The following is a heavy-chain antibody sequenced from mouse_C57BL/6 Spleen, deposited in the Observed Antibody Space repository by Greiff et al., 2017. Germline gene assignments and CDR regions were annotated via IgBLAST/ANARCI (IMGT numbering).Heavy chain of an antibody. D-gene: IGHD1-1*01. V-gene: IGHV1-72*01. CDR1: GYTFTSYW. CDR3: ARSITTVVAYYFDY. CDR2: IDPNSGGT. J-gene: IGHJ2*01. Sequence: QVQLKESGAELVKPGASVKLSCKASGYTFTSYWMHWVKQRPGRGLEWIGRIDPNSGGTKYNEKFKSKATLTVDKPSSTAYMQLSSLTSEDSAVYYCARSITTVVAYYFDYWGQGTTLTVSS.